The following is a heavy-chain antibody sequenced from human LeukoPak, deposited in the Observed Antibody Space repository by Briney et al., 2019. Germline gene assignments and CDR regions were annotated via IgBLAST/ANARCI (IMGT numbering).Heavy chain of an antibody. Sequence: PSETLSLTCTVSGGSISSSSYYWGWIRQPPGEGLEWLGTMHYSGSTYYSPSLKSRVTISLDTSKNQFPLKLSSVTAADTAVYYCARLFAPYYSNVIDYWGQGTLVTVSS. D-gene: IGHD6-13*01. CDR2: MHYSGST. CDR1: GGSISSSSYY. V-gene: IGHV4-39*01. J-gene: IGHJ4*02. CDR3: ARLFAPYYSNVIDY.